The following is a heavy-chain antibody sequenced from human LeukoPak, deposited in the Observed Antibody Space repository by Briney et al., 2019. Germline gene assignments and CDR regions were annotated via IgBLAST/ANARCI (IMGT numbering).Heavy chain of an antibody. J-gene: IGHJ6*02. Sequence: PSETLSLTCTVSGGSISSGDYYWSWVRQPPGKGLEWIGYIYYSGTTYYNPSLKSRVTISVDTSKNQFSLKLSSVTAADTGVYYCARDCVTGPYWYYYGMDVWGQGTTVTDSS. CDR2: IYYSGTT. CDR3: ARDCVTGPYWYYYGMDV. V-gene: IGHV4-30-4*01. D-gene: IGHD1-1*01. CDR1: GGSISSGDYY.